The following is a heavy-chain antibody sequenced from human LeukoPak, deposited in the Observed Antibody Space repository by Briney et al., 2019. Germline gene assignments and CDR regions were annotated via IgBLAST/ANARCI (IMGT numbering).Heavy chain of an antibody. V-gene: IGHV4-59*11. CDR1: GGSISSHY. J-gene: IGHJ5*02. D-gene: IGHD3-10*01. CDR2: IYYSGST. CDR3: AREEYYYGSGNYYNTIWFDP. Sequence: SETLSLTCTVSGGSISSHYWGWIRQPPGKGLEWIGNIYYSGSTNYNPSLKSRVTISVDTSKNQFSLKLSSVTAADTAMYYCAREEYYYGSGNYYNTIWFDPWGQGTLVTVSS.